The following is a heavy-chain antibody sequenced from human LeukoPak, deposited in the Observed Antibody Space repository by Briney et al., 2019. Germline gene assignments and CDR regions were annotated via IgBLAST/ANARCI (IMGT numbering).Heavy chain of an antibody. CDR1: GYSISSGY. J-gene: IGHJ4*02. CDR2: ISYDGSNK. V-gene: IGHV3-30*03. Sequence: PSETLSLTCTVSGYSISSGYYWGWIRQPPGKGLEWVAVISYDGSNKYYADSVKGRFTISRDNSKNTLYLQMNSLRAEDTAVYYCARVVTTVTYFDYWGQGTLVTVSS. D-gene: IGHD4-11*01. CDR3: ARVVTTVTYFDY.